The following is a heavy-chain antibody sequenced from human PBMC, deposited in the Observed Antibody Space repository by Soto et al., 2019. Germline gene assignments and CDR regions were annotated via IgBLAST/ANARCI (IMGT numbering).Heavy chain of an antibody. CDR1: GGSISSSSYY. Sequence: TETLSLTCTVSGGSISSSSYYWAWIRQPPGKGLEWIGSIYYSGSTYYNPSLKSRVTISVDTSKNQFSLKLSSVTAADTAVYYCARHGINYHQRYTDFRDKGT. CDR2: IYYSGST. V-gene: IGHV4-39*01. CDR3: ARHGINYHQRYTDF. J-gene: IGHJ6*03. D-gene: IGHD4-4*01.